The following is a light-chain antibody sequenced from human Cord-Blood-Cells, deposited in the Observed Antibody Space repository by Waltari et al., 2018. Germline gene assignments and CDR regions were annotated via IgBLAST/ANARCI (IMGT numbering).Light chain of an antibody. J-gene: IGKJ3*01. V-gene: IGKV1-5*01. CDR2: DAS. Sequence: DIQMTQSPSTLSASLGDRVTTTCRASQSISSWLAWYQQKPGKAPKLLIYDASSLESGVPSRFSGSGAGTEFTLTISSLQPDDFATYYCQQYNSYSLTFGPGTKVDIK. CDR3: QQYNSYSLT. CDR1: QSISSW.